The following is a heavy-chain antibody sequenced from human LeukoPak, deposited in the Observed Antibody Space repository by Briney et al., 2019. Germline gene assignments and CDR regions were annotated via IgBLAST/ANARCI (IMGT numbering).Heavy chain of an antibody. Sequence: GASVKVSCKVSGYTLTELSMHWVRQAPGKGLEWMGGFDPEDGETIYAQKFQGRVTMTEDTSTDTAYMELSSLRSEDTAVYYCAKIPHYGDYTHQNSYYYYGMDVWGQGTTVTVSS. J-gene: IGHJ6*02. D-gene: IGHD4-17*01. CDR2: FDPEDGET. CDR1: GYTLTELS. V-gene: IGHV1-24*01. CDR3: AKIPHYGDYTHQNSYYYYGMDV.